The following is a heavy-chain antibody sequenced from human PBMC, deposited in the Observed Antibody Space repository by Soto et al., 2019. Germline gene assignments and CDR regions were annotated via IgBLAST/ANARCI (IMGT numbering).Heavy chain of an antibody. D-gene: IGHD4-17*01. CDR1: GFTFSSYS. CDR2: ISSSRSNK. CDR3: ARDLSGDYGALDT. Sequence: GGSLRLSCAASGFTFSSYSMNWVRQAPGKGLEWVSVISSSRSNKFYADSVKGRFTISRDNAKNTLYLQMNSLRAEDTAVYYCARDLSGDYGALDTWGQGTMVTVSS. J-gene: IGHJ3*02. V-gene: IGHV3-48*01.